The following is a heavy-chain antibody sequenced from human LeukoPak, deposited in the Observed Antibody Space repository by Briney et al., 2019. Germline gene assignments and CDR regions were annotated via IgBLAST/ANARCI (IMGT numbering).Heavy chain of an antibody. V-gene: IGHV1-18*01. Sequence: ASVKVSCKASGYTFTSYGISWVRQAPGQGLEWMGWISAYNGNTNYAQKLQGRVTMTTDTSTSTAYMELRSPRSDDTAVYYCARIPSSSSRTPIYYYYYMDVWGKGTTVTVSS. CDR2: ISAYNGNT. CDR3: ARIPSSSSRTPIYYYYYMDV. J-gene: IGHJ6*03. D-gene: IGHD6-13*01. CDR1: GYTFTSYG.